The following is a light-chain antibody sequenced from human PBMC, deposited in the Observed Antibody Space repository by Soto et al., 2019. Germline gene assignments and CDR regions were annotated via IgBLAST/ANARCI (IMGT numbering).Light chain of an antibody. CDR3: QSYDSSLRGRV. J-gene: IGLJ3*02. CDR1: SSNIGAGYD. Sequence: QSVLTQPPSVSGAPGQRVTISCTGSSSNIGAGYDVHWYQQLPGTAPKLLICGNSNRPSGVPDRFSGSKSGTSASLAITGLQAEDEADYYCQSYDSSLRGRVFGGGTKLTVL. V-gene: IGLV1-40*01. CDR2: GNS.